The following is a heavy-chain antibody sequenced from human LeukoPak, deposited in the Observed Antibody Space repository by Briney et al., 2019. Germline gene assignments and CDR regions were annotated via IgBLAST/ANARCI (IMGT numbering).Heavy chain of an antibody. CDR1: GLTFSNYA. CDR3: ARDREGHNPGDY. J-gene: IGHJ4*02. Sequence: GSLRLSCAVSGLTFSNYAMTWVRQAPGKGLEWVSSISGSGGNTYYADSVKGRFAISRDNSKNTVYLQMNSLRAEDTAVYYCARDREGHNPGDYWGQGTLVTVSA. D-gene: IGHD5-24*01. V-gene: IGHV3-23*01. CDR2: ISGSGGNT.